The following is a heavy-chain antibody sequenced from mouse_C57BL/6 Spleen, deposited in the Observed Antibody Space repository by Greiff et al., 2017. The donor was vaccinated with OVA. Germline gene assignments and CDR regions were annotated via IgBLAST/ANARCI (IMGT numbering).Heavy chain of an antibody. V-gene: IGHV1-55*01. CDR1: GYTFTSYW. J-gene: IGHJ2*01. Sequence: VQLQQPGAELVKPGASVKMSCKASGYTFTSYWITWVKQRPGQGLEWIGDIYPGSGSTNYNEKFKSKATLTVDTSSSTAYMQLSSLTSEDSAVYYCARRTMVTTYMDYWGQGTTLTVSS. CDR2: IYPGSGST. CDR3: ARRTMVTTYMDY. D-gene: IGHD2-2*01.